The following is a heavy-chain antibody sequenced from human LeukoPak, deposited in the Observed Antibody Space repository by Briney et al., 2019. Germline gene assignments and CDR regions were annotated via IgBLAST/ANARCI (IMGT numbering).Heavy chain of an antibody. J-gene: IGHJ4*01. D-gene: IGHD6-19*01. CDR3: AKNAAVGAQCLVLFVEY. CDR1: GFTFSSYA. V-gene: IGHV3-23*01. CDR2: ISGSGGST. Sequence: GGSLTLSCAASGFTFSSYAVSWVRQPPGKGLEWVSAISGSGGSTYYADSVKGRFTISRDNSNNTLYLQMISLRATDTAVYDSAKNAAVGAQCLVLFVEYGGQPSPVS.